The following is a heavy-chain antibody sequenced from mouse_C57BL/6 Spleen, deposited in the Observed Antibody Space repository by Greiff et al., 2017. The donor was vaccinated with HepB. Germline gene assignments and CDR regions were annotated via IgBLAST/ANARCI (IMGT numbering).Heavy chain of an antibody. V-gene: IGHV1-26*01. J-gene: IGHJ2*01. Sequence: EVQLQQSGPELVKPGASVKISCKASGYTFTDYYMNWVKQSHGKSLEWIGDINPNNGGTSYNQKFKGKATLTVDKSSSTAYMELRSLTSEDSAVYYCASAVYYGSSYGGYFDYWGQGTTLTVSS. CDR2: INPNNGGT. D-gene: IGHD1-1*01. CDR1: GYTFTDYY. CDR3: ASAVYYGSSYGGYFDY.